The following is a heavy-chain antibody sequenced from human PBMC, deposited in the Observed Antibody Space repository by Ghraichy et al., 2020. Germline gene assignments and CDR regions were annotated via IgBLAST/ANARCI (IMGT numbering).Heavy chain of an antibody. CDR3: AREQGSVWFGGYYYYYGMDV. Sequence: VAVISYDGSNKYYADSVKGRFTISRDNSKNTLYLQMNSLRAEDTAVYYCAREQGSVWFGGYYYYYGMDVWGQG. J-gene: IGHJ6*01. CDR2: ISYDGSNK. V-gene: IGHV3-30*01. D-gene: IGHD3-10*01.